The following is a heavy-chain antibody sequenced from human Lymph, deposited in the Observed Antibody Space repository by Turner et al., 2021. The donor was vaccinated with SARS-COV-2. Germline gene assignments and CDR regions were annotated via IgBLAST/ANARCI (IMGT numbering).Heavy chain of an antibody. D-gene: IGHD2-21*02. CDR1: GGSVNSNY. Sequence: QVQLQESGPRLVKPLETLSLTCTVSGGSVNSNYWSWIRQPPGKRLEWIGYIYYRGSNNYNPTLKSRVTISVDTSKSQFSLKLTSVTAADTAIYYGARETVNNWVDPWGQGILVTVSS. J-gene: IGHJ5*02. CDR3: ARETVNNWVDP. V-gene: IGHV4-59*02. CDR2: IYYRGSN.